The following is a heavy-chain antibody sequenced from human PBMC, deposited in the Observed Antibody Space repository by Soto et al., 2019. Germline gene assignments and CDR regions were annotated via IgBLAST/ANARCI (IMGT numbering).Heavy chain of an antibody. Sequence: QPGGSLRLSCAVSGFTFSAYWMHWVRQVPGKGLTWVSRISDDGSTATYADSVKGRFVISRDNAKNSLYLEMNTLRVDDSGLYYCARGPRVGSTGTGAHWGRGTLVTVSS. CDR1: GFTFSAYW. CDR2: ISDDGSTA. D-gene: IGHD1-1*01. J-gene: IGHJ4*02. V-gene: IGHV3-74*01. CDR3: ARGPRVGSTGTGAH.